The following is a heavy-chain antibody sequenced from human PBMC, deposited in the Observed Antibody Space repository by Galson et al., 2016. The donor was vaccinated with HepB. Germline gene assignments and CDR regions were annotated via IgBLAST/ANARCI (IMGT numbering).Heavy chain of an antibody. CDR2: ISKDGSEK. CDR1: GFSFSSYW. V-gene: IGHV3-7*03. CDR3: ARDVNRGNFDS. D-gene: IGHD1-1*01. Sequence: SLRLSCAASGFSFSSYWMSWVRLAPGKGLEWVGPISKDGSEKYYLGSMEGRFSISRDNTKNSLYLQMSGLRAEDTAIYFCARDVNRGNFDSWGQGTLVTVFS. J-gene: IGHJ4*02.